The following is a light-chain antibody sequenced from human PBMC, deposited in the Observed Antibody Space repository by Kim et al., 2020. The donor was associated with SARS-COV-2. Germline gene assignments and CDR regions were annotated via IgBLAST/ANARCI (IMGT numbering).Light chain of an antibody. Sequence: LTQPPSVSKGLGQTATLTCTGNNNNVGNQGAAWLQQHQGHPPKLLSYMNNNRPSGISERFSASRSGDTASLTITGLQPEDETDYYCSAWDSSLNVWVFGGGTQLTVL. V-gene: IGLV10-54*04. J-gene: IGLJ3*02. CDR2: MNN. CDR1: NNNVGNQG. CDR3: SAWDSSLNVWV.